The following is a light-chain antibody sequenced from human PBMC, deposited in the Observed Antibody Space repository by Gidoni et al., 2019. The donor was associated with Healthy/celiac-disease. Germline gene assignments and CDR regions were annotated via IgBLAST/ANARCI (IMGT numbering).Light chain of an antibody. CDR2: KAS. CDR1: QSISIW. CDR3: QQFSNYQLT. Sequence: IQMTQSPSTLSASVGDSVTITCRAIQSISIWLAWYQQKPGKPHKLLISKASTLESGVPSRFSGSGSGTEFTLTVSSLQHDDFATYYCQQFSNYQLTFGGGTHLEIK. V-gene: IGKV1-5*03. J-gene: IGKJ4*01.